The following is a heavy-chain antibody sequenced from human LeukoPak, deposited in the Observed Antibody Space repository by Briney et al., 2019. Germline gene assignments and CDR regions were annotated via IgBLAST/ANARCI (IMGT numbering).Heavy chain of an antibody. D-gene: IGHD6-19*01. CDR3: ERVSSGGSGWYYFDY. J-gene: IGHJ4*02. CDR2: IIPIFVTA. Sequence: SVTFSYTASGGTFSIYAISLVRQAPGQGLEWMGGIIPIFVTANYAQKFQGRVTINADESNSTTYMELRSWRSEDMAVYYGERVSSGGSGWYYFDYWGQGTLVTVSS. CDR1: GGTFSIYA. V-gene: IGHV1-69*13.